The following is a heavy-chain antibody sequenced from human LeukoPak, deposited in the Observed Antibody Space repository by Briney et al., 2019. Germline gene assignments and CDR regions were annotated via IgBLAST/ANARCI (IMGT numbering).Heavy chain of an antibody. D-gene: IGHD1-1*01. CDR3: ARPRAGTLAFGTHDAFDI. J-gene: IGHJ3*02. V-gene: IGHV1-8*01. Sequence: GASVKVSCKASGYTFTGYDINWVRQATGQGLEWMGWMNPNSGNTDYAQKLQGRVTMTTDTSTSTAYMELRSLRSDDTAVYYCARPRAGTLAFGTHDAFDIWGQGTMVTVSS. CDR1: GYTFTGYD. CDR2: MNPNSGNT.